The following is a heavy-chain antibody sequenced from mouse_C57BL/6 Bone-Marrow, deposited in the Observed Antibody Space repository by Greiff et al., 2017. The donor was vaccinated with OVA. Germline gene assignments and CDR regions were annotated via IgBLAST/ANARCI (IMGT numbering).Heavy chain of an antibody. J-gene: IGHJ2*01. D-gene: IGHD1-1*01. CDR3: TREGYCYGGSSDY. CDR2: IYPSSGNT. V-gene: IGHV1-81*01. Sequence: QVQLQQSGAELARPGASVKLSCKASGYTFTSYGIRWVKQRPGQGLEWIGEIYPSSGNTYYNEKFKGRSTLTADKSSSTAYMELRSLTAEYSAVYFGTREGYCYGGSSDYWGQGTTLTVSS. CDR1: GYTFTSYG.